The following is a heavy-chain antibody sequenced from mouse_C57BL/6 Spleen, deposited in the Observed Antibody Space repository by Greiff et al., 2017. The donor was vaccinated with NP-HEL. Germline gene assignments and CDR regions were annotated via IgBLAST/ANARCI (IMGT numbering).Heavy chain of an antibody. CDR1: GYTFTSYW. J-gene: IGHJ3*01. D-gene: IGHD1-1*01. Sequence: QVQLQQPGAELVKPGASVKMSCKASGYTFTSYWITWAKQRPGQGLEWIGDIYPGSGSTNYNEKFKSKATLTVDTSSSTAYMQLSSLTSEDSAVYYCARDYGSSYPFADWGQGTLVTVSA. CDR2: IYPGSGST. V-gene: IGHV1-55*01. CDR3: ARDYGSSYPFAD.